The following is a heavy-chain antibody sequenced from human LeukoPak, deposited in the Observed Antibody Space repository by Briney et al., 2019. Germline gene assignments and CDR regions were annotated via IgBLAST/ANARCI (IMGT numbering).Heavy chain of an antibody. V-gene: IGHV3-7*01. CDR1: GFTFSSYW. CDR3: ARDRVYYDFWSGSRAFDI. J-gene: IGHJ3*02. Sequence: PGGSLRLSCAASGFTFSSYWMSWVRQAPGKGLEWVTNIKQDGSEKYYVDSVKGRFTISRDNAKNSLYLQMNSLRAEDTAVYYCARDRVYYDFWSGSRAFDIWGQGTMVTVSS. D-gene: IGHD3-3*01. CDR2: IKQDGSEK.